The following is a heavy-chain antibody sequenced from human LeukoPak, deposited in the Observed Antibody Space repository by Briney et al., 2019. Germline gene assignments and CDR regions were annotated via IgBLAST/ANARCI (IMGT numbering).Heavy chain of an antibody. J-gene: IGHJ4*02. CDR3: AKRKGLAAEGTGDFHY. D-gene: IGHD6-13*01. CDR1: GFTFSSYA. CDR2: ISGSGGST. V-gene: IGHV3-23*01. Sequence: PGGSLRLSCAASGFTFSSYAMSWVRQAPGKGLEWVSAISGSGGSTYYADSVKGRFTISRDNSKNTVYLQMNSLRTEDTAVYYCAKRKGLAAEGTGDFHYWGQGTLVTVSS.